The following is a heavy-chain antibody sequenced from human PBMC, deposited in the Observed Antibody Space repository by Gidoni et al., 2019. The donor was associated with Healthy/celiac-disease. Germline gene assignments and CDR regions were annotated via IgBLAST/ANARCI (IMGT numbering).Heavy chain of an antibody. D-gene: IGHD2-15*01. CDR2: ISYDGRNK. CDR1: GFHFSSNG. V-gene: IGHV3-30*18. Sequence: HVQLVESGGGVVQPGRSLRLSCAASGFHFSSNGMHWVRQAPGNGLEWVAVISYDGRNKSYADSVKCRFTISRDNSKNTLYLQMNSLRAEDTAVYYCAKEAYGGNCFDYWGQGPLVTVSS. J-gene: IGHJ4*02. CDR3: AKEAYGGNCFDY.